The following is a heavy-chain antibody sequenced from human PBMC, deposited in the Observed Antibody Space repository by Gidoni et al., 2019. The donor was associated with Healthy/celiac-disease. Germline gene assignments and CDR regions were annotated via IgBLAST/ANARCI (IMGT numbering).Heavy chain of an antibody. CDR1: GFTFSSYW. CDR3: ARAVHSSSWYYLGY. J-gene: IGHJ4*02. Sequence: EVQLVESGGGLVQPGGSLRLSCEASGFTFSSYWMHWFRQAPGKGLVWVSRINSDGSSTSYADSVKGRFTISRDNAKNTLYLQMNRLRAEDTAVYYCARAVHSSSWYYLGYWGQGTLVTVSS. V-gene: IGHV3-74*01. CDR2: INSDGSST. D-gene: IGHD6-13*01.